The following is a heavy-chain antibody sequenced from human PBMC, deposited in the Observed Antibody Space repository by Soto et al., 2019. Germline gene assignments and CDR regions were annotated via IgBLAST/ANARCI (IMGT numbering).Heavy chain of an antibody. CDR2: IYYSGST. CDR3: ARASAYSYADY. D-gene: IGHD5-12*01. CDR1: GGSLSSYY. J-gene: IGHJ4*02. Sequence: SETLSLTCTVSGGSLSSYYWSWIRQPPGKGLEWIGYIYYSGSTNYNPSLKSRVTISVDTSKNQFSLKLSSVTAADTAVYYCARASAYSYADYWGQGTLVTVSS. V-gene: IGHV4-59*01.